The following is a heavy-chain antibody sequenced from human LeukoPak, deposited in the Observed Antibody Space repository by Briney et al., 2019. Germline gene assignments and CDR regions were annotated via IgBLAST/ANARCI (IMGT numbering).Heavy chain of an antibody. CDR2: IKKDGSEQ. J-gene: IGHJ4*02. CDR1: GFSFSDHW. Sequence: GGSLRLSCVASGFSFSDHWMNWFRQAPGKGLEWVATIKKDGSEQYYVDSMKGRLTISRDNAKNSVYLQIHDLRAEDTAVYYCARDLGWLQSDYWGQGTLVTVSS. CDR3: ARDLGWLQSDY. V-gene: IGHV3-7*01. D-gene: IGHD5-24*01.